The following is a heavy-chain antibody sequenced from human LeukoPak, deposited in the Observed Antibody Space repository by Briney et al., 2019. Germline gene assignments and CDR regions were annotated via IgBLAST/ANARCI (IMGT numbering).Heavy chain of an antibody. CDR3: ARGPTAAAFDI. J-gene: IGHJ3*02. D-gene: IGHD2-2*01. CDR1: GGSFSTYY. Sequence: PSETLSLTCTVSGGSFSTYYWSWIRQPAGKGLEWIGRVSTSGSTNYNPSLKSRVTMSVDTSKNQFSLKLRSVTAADTAVYYCARGPTAAAFDIWGQGTMVTVSS. V-gene: IGHV4-4*07. CDR2: VSTSGST.